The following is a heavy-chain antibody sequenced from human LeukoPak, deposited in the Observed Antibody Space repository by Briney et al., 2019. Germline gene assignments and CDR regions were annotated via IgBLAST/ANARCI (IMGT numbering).Heavy chain of an antibody. CDR3: AKGPCTAAAGCYFDY. V-gene: IGHV3-23*01. D-gene: IGHD6-13*01. J-gene: IGHJ4*02. CDR2: ISGSGGST. CDR1: GFTFSSYA. Sequence: SGGSQRLSCAASGFTFSSYAMSWVRQAPGKGLEWVSAISGSGGSTYYAESVKGRFAISRDNSKNTLYLQMNRLRAEDTAVYYCAKGPCTAAAGCYFDYWGQGTLVTVSS.